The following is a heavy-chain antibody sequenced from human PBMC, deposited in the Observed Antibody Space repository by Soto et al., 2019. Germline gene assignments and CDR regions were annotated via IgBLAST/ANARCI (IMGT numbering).Heavy chain of an antibody. CDR1: GFTFSSYW. J-gene: IGHJ5*02. CDR3: ARSCAWGFGP. V-gene: IGHV3-74*01. CDR2: IKGDGSST. Sequence: EVQLVESGGGLVQPGESLRLSCAASGFTFSSYWMHWVRQAPGKGLVWVSRIKGDGSSTSYADSVKGRFTISRDNAKNTLYLQMNSLRAEDTAVYYCARSCAWGFGPWGLGTLVTVSS.